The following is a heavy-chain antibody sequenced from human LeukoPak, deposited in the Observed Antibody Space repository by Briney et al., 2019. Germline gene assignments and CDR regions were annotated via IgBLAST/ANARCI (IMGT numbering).Heavy chain of an antibody. V-gene: IGHV3-21*01. Sequence: AGGSLRLSCAASGFTFSSYSMNWVRQAPGKGLEWVSSISSSSSYIYYADSVKGRFTISRDNAKNSLYLQMNSLRAEDTAVYYCAREGSSGWYGAFDIWGQGTMVTVSS. CDR2: ISSSSSYI. CDR3: AREGSSGWYGAFDI. D-gene: IGHD6-19*01. CDR1: GFTFSSYS. J-gene: IGHJ3*02.